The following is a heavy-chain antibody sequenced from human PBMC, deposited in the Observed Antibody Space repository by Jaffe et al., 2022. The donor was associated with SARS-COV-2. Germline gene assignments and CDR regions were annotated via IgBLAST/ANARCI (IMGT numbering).Heavy chain of an antibody. V-gene: IGHV4-39*01. CDR2: IYYSGST. D-gene: IGHD4-17*01. CDR3: ARTGEIIYGAYVYNWFDP. CDR1: GGSISSSSYY. J-gene: IGHJ5*02. Sequence: QLQLQESGPGLVKPSETLSLTCTVSGGSISSSSYYWGWIRQPPGKGLEWIGSIYYSGSTYYNPSLKSRVTISVDTSKNQFSLKLSSVTAADTAVYYCARTGEIIYGAYVYNWFDPWGQGTLVTVSS.